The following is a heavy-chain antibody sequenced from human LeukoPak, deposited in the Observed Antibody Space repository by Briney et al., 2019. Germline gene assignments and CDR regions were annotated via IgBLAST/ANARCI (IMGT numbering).Heavy chain of an antibody. CDR3: HFYDSSGYYYED. J-gene: IGHJ4*02. V-gene: IGHV3-23*01. CDR1: GFTFSSYA. CDR2: ISGSGGST. Sequence: PGGSLRLSCAASGFTFSSYAMSWVRQAPGKGLEWVSAISGSGGSTYYVDSVKGRFTISRDNSKNTLYLQMNSLRAEDTAVYYCHFYDSSGYYYEDWGQGTLVTVSS. D-gene: IGHD3-22*01.